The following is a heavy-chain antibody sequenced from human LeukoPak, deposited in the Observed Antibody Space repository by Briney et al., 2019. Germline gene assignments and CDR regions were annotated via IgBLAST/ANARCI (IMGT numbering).Heavy chain of an antibody. CDR1: GYSISSGYY. D-gene: IGHD3-22*01. CDR3: ARPNYYDSSGYGVYYFDY. J-gene: IGHJ4*02. CDR2: IYHSGST. V-gene: IGHV4-38-2*01. Sequence: PSETLSLTCAVSGYSISSGYYWGWIRQPPGKGPEWIGSIYHSGSTYYNPSLKSRVTISVDTSKNQFSLKLSSETAADTAVYYCARPNYYDSSGYGVYYFDYWGQGTLVTVSS.